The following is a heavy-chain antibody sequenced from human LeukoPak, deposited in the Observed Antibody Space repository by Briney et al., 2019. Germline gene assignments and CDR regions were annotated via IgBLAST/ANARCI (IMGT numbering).Heavy chain of an antibody. CDR1: GFTFSSYS. CDR2: ISSSSSYI. J-gene: IGHJ6*03. Sequence: GGSLRLSCAASGFTFSSYSMNWVRQAPGKGLEWVSSISSSSSYIYYADSVKGRFTISRDNAKNSLYLQMNSLRAEDTAVYYCARDLYSYGYGLGYMDVWGKGTTVTISS. V-gene: IGHV3-21*01. D-gene: IGHD5-18*01. CDR3: ARDLYSYGYGLGYMDV.